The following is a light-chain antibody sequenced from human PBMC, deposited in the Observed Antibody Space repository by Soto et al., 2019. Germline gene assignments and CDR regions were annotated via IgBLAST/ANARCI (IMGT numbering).Light chain of an antibody. Sequence: EIVMTQSPATLSVSPGERATLSCKASHNINCNLAWYQQQPGQAHRVLMFRTSTRATGFPARFSASGSGTEFNLTISSLQSQDFAIYYCQQYKNWPSATFGGGTKVDIK. J-gene: IGKJ4*01. CDR1: HNINCN. CDR3: QQYKNWPSAT. V-gene: IGKV3-15*01. CDR2: RTS.